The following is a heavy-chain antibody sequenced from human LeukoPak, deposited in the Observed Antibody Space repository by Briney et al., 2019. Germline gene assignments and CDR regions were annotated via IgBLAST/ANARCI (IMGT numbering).Heavy chain of an antibody. Sequence: TGGSLRLSCAASGFTFSSYGMSWVRQAPGKGLEWVSAISGSGGSTYYADSVKGRFTISRDNSKNTLYLQMNSLRAEDTAVYYCAKGPLDYIHGTHYFDYWGQGTLVTVSA. V-gene: IGHV3-23*01. CDR2: ISGSGGST. CDR3: AKGPLDYIHGTHYFDY. J-gene: IGHJ4*02. D-gene: IGHD4-11*01. CDR1: GFTFSSYG.